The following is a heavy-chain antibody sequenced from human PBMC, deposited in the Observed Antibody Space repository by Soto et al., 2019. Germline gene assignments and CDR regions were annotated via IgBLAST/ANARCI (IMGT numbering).Heavy chain of an antibody. CDR2: LNSDGTCA. V-gene: IGHV3-74*01. Sequence: GGSLRLSCAASGFNFSVYWMHWVRQAPGKGLVWVSRLNSDGTCASSADSVKGRLTISRDNAKNTLYLQLNSLRAEDTAVYYCAKDQVYYGSGSYPYWGQGTLVTVSS. CDR3: AKDQVYYGSGSYPY. D-gene: IGHD3-10*01. J-gene: IGHJ4*02. CDR1: GFNFSVYW.